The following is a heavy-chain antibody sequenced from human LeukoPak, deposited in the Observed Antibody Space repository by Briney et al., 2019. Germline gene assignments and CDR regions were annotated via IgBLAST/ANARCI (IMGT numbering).Heavy chain of an antibody. J-gene: IGHJ3*02. CDR2: IYYSGST. V-gene: IGHV4-59*08. D-gene: IGHD6-13*01. CDR3: ASRGGAAAYDAFDI. Sequence: SETLSLTCTVSGGPISSYYWSWIGQPPGKVLEWFVYIYYSGSTNYNPPLKSRVTISAETSNNQFSLKLTSVTAADTAVYYCASRGGAAAYDAFDIWGQGTMVTVSS. CDR1: GGPISSYY.